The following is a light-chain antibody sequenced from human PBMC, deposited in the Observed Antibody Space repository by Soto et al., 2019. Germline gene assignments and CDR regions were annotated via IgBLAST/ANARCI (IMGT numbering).Light chain of an antibody. CDR1: QSISAW. J-gene: IGKJ4*01. CDR2: KAS. Sequence: DIQMTQSPSTLSASVGDRVTITCRASQSISAWLAWYQQKPGTAPKLLIYKASSLEGGVPSRFSGSGSGTDFNITISSLQPDDFATYYCQQYNTYPLTFGGGTTVDIK. CDR3: QQYNTYPLT. V-gene: IGKV1-5*03.